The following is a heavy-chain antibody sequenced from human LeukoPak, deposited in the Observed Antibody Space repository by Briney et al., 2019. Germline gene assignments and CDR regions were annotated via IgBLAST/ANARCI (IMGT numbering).Heavy chain of an antibody. CDR3: ARRYYYNLGSFPFDF. CDR1: GGPFSGYF. J-gene: IGHJ4*02. Sequence: SETLSLTCAVSGGPFSGYFWSWIRQSSGKGLEWIGEIQNSGTTNYNPSLNSRVTISEDTSKNQFYLNLSSVTAADTAVYYCARRYYYNLGSFPFDFWGQGTLVTVSS. V-gene: IGHV4-34*01. CDR2: IQNSGTT. D-gene: IGHD3-10*01.